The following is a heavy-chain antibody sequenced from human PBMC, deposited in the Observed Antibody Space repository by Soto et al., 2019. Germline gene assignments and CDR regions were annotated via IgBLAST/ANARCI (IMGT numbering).Heavy chain of an antibody. CDR3: ARDWPGDTRPCLDV. V-gene: IGHV3-23*01. J-gene: IGHJ6*02. CDR1: GFTFSNYA. Sequence: EVQLLESGGGLVQPGGSLRLSCAAAGFTFSNYALTWVRQAPGKGLEWVSTSSGSGGSTYYADSVRGRFTISRDNSKNTLFLQMNSLRVEDTAIYYGARDWPGDTRPCLDVWGQGTTVSVSS. CDR2: SSGSGGST.